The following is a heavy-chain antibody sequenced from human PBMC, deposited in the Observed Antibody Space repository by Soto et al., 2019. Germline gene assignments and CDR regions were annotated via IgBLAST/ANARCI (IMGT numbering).Heavy chain of an antibody. J-gene: IGHJ6*02. V-gene: IGHV5-51*01. D-gene: IGHD6-19*01. CDR2: IYPGDSDT. Sequence: GESLKISCKGSGYSFTSYWIGWVRQMPGKGLEWMGIIYPGDSDTRYSPSFQGQVTISADKSISTAYLQWSSLKASDTAMYYCARLVSSGSASYYYYGMDVWGQGTTVTVSS. CDR1: GYSFTSYW. CDR3: ARLVSSGSASYYYYGMDV.